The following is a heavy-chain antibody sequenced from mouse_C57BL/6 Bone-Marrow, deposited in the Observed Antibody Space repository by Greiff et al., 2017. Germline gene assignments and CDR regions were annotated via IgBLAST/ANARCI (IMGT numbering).Heavy chain of an antibody. J-gene: IGHJ4*01. V-gene: IGHV2-2*01. CDR1: GFSLTSYG. CDR3: ARPDGYYLSYAMDY. Sequence: VKLMESGPGLVQPSQSLSITCTVSGFSLTSYGVHWVRQSPGKGLEWLGVIWSGGSTDYNAAFISRLSISKDNSKSQVFFKMNSLQADDTAIYYCARPDGYYLSYAMDYWGQGTSVTVSS. CDR2: IWSGGST. D-gene: IGHD2-3*01.